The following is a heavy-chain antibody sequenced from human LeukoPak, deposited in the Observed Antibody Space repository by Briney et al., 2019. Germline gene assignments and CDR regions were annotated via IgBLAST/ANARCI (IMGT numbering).Heavy chain of an antibody. CDR1: GYTFTSYG. CDR3: ARGPSNYYDSSCLFDY. V-gene: IGHV1-18*01. D-gene: IGHD3-22*01. J-gene: IGHJ4*02. Sequence: GASVTVSFKCSGYTFTSYGISWVRQAPGQGLGWVGWRSAYKGNTNYEQKLQGRVTMTKDTSPSTAYMELRSLRSDDTAVYYCARGPSNYYDSSCLFDYWGQGTLVPVSS. CDR2: RSAYKGNT.